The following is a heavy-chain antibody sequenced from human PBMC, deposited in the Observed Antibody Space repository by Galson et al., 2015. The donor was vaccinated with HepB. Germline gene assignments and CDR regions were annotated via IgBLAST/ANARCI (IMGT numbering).Heavy chain of an antibody. J-gene: IGHJ5*01. D-gene: IGHD3-16*01. V-gene: IGHV3-23*01. Sequence: SLRLSCEASGFAFDSHAMSWVRQAPGRGLEWISGITGKGDSTFYADPVKGRFPVSRDNSNNMLYLQMNSLRAEDAGLYFCAKGYGLFDSWGQGILVTVSS. CDR3: AKGYGLFDS. CDR2: ITGKGDST. CDR1: GFAFDSHA.